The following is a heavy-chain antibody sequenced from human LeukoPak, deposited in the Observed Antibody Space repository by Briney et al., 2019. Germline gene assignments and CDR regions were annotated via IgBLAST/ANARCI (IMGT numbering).Heavy chain of an antibody. Sequence: ASVKVSCKASGGTFSSYAISWVRQAPGQGLEWMGRVIPILGIANYAQKFQGRVTITADKSTSTAYMELSSLRSEDTAVYYCARGSIVGATFDYWGQGTLVTVSS. CDR2: VIPILGIA. CDR3: ARGSIVGATFDY. D-gene: IGHD1-26*01. J-gene: IGHJ4*02. CDR1: GGTFSSYA. V-gene: IGHV1-69*04.